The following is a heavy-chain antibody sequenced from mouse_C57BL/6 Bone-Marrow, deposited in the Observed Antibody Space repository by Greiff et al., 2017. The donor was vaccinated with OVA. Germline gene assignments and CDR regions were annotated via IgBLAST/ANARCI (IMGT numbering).Heavy chain of an antibody. CDR2: IDPANGNT. Sequence: EVQLQQSVAELVRPGASVKLSCTASGFNITNTYMHWVKQRPEQGLEWIGRIDPANGNTKYAPKFPGKAPLTADTSSNTAYLQLSSLTSDDTATYYCASRYFFYYYGIPWFAYGGRGTLVTVSA. V-gene: IGHV14-3*01. CDR1: GFNITNTY. CDR3: ASRYFFYYYGIPWFAY. D-gene: IGHD1-1*01. J-gene: IGHJ3*01.